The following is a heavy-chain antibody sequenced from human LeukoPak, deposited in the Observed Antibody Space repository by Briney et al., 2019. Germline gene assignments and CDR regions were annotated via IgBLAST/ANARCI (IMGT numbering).Heavy chain of an antibody. V-gene: IGHV3-23*01. D-gene: IGHD3-10*01. CDR3: AKRWFGELFKNWFDP. Sequence: GGSLRLSCAASGFTFSSYSMTWVRQAPGKGLEWVSAISGSGGSTYYADSVKGRFTISRDNSKNTLYLQMNSLRAEDTAVYYCAKRWFGELFKNWFDPWGQGTLVTVSS. J-gene: IGHJ5*02. CDR1: GFTFSSYS. CDR2: ISGSGGST.